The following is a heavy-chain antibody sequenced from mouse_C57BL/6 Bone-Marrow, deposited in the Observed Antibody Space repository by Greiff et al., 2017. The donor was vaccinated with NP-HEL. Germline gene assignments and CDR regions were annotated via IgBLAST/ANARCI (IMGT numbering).Heavy chain of an antibody. CDR2: ISSGSSTI. CDR3: ARRGGWLLRNYFDY. CDR1: GFTFSDYG. V-gene: IGHV5-17*01. Sequence: EVQGVESGGGLVKPGGSLKLSCAASGFTFSDYGMHWVRQAPEKGLEWVAYISSGSSTIYYADTVKGRFTISRDNAKNTLFLQMTSLRSEDTAMYYCARRGGWLLRNYFDYWGQGTTLTVSS. D-gene: IGHD2-3*01. J-gene: IGHJ2*01.